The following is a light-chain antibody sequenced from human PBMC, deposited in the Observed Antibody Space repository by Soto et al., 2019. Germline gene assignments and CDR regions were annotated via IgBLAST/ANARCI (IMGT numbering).Light chain of an antibody. CDR2: KAS. J-gene: IGKJ4*01. CDR3: QTYHIYSRT. Sequence: DIQMTQSPSTLSASVGDRVTITCRASQSITTWLAWYQQKPGKAPKLLIYKASSLQGGVPSRFSGSGSVTEFTLTISSLQPDDFATYHCQTYHIYSRTFGGGTKVEIK. CDR1: QSITTW. V-gene: IGKV1-5*03.